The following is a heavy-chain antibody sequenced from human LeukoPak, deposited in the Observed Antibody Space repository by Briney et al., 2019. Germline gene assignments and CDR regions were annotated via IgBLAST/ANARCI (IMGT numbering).Heavy chain of an antibody. J-gene: IGHJ4*02. CDR3: ATSRTFDY. V-gene: IGHV3-21*01. Sequence: PGGSLRLSCAASGFTFNTYSMNWVRQAPGKGLEWVSSISSRSYYIYYADSVKGRFTISRDNAKNSLFLQMNSLRAEDTAMYYCATSRTFDYWGQGTLVTVSS. D-gene: IGHD1-1*01. CDR2: ISSRSYYI. CDR1: GFTFNTYS.